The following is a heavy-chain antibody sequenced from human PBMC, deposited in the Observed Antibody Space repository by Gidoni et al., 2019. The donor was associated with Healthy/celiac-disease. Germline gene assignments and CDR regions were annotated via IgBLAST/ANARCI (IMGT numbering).Heavy chain of an antibody. CDR3: ARQRTMIVGIYYFDY. D-gene: IGHD3-22*01. CDR1: GGSISSYY. CDR2: IYYSGST. J-gene: IGHJ4*02. V-gene: IGHV4-59*01. Sequence: QVQLQESGPGLVKPSETLSLTCTVSGGSISSYYWSWIRQPPGKGLEWIGYIYYSGSTNYNPSLKSRVTISVDTSKNQFSLKLSSVTAADTAVYYCARQRTMIVGIYYFDYWGQGTLVTVSS.